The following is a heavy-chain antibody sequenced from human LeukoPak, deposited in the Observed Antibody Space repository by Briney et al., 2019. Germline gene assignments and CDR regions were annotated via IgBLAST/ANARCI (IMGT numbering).Heavy chain of an antibody. V-gene: IGHV4-59*01. CDR1: GGSISSYS. CDR2: IYYSGST. D-gene: IGHD3-3*01. J-gene: IGHJ6*03. CDR3: ARGSFWRGYYYYYYYMDV. Sequence: SETLSLTCTVSGGSISSYSWSWIRQPPGKGLEWIWYIYYSGSTNYNPSLKSRVTISVDTSKNQFSLKLSSVTAADTAVYYCARGSFWRGYYYYYYYMDVWGKGTTVTVSS.